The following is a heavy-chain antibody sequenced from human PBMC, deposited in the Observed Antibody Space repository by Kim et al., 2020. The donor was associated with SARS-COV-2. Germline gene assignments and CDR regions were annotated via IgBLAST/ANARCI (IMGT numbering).Heavy chain of an antibody. CDR2: IKQDGSEK. J-gene: IGHJ6*02. Sequence: GGSLRLSCAASGFTFSSYWMSWVRQAPGKGLEWVANIKQDGSEKYYVDSVKGRCTISRDNAKNSMYLQMNSLRAEDTAVCYCARDAGLGMANGMDVWGQGTTVTVSS. V-gene: IGHV3-7*03. CDR3: ARDAGLGMANGMDV. D-gene: IGHD7-27*01. CDR1: GFTFSSYW.